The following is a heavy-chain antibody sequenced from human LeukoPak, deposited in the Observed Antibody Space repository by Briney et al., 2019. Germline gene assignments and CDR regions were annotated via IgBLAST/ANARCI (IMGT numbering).Heavy chain of an antibody. CDR1: GFTFSNAY. Sequence: PGGSLRLSCAASGFTFSNAYMNWVRQAPGKGLEWVSAISGSGGSAYYADSVKGRFTISRDNSKNTLYLQMTSLGAEDTAVYYCVRGGFGHAMDVWGQGTTVTVSS. CDR2: ISGSGGSA. CDR3: VRGGFGHAMDV. V-gene: IGHV3-23*01. J-gene: IGHJ6*02. D-gene: IGHD3-10*01.